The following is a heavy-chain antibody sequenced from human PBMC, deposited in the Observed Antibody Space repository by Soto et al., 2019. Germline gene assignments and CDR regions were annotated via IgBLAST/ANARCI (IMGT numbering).Heavy chain of an antibody. V-gene: IGHV3-21*01. CDR2: ISSSSSYI. D-gene: IGHD2-2*01. CDR3: ARVVGGYCSSTSCPPGAFDI. Sequence: LRLSCAASGFTFSSYSMNWVRQAPGKGLEWVSSISSSSSYIYYADSVKGRFTISRDNAKNSLYLQMNSLRAEDTAVYYCARVVGGYCSSTSCPPGAFDIWGQGTMVTVSS. CDR1: GFTFSSYS. J-gene: IGHJ3*02.